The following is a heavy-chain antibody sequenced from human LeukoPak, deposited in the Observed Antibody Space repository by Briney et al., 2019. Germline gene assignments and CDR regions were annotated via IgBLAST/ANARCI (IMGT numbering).Heavy chain of an antibody. Sequence: KXXCKASGXXXXXYYXHWVRQXPXQGLEXXGXXXXSGGSTSYAQKFQGRVTMTRDTSTSTVYMELSSLRSEDTAVYYCARDRPYDILTGYPPLGYYYYGMDVWGQGTTVTVSS. CDR3: ARDRPYDILTGYPPLGYYYYGMDV. D-gene: IGHD3-9*01. CDR2: XXXSGGST. V-gene: IGHV1-46*01. J-gene: IGHJ6*02. CDR1: GXXXXXYY.